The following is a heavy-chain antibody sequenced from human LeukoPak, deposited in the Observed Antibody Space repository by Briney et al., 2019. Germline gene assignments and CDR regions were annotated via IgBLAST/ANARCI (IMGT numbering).Heavy chain of an antibody. Sequence: KPLGTLSLTCTVSVGSLSIYSCSWIRQPPRKGREWIGYIYYSGSTTYNPSLNSRVTISVDTSKKQFSLKLSSVTAADTAVYYCARGTMMVGPWGQGTLVTVSS. V-gene: IGHV4-59*01. D-gene: IGHD3-22*01. CDR3: ARGTMMVGP. CDR2: IYYSGST. J-gene: IGHJ5*02. CDR1: VGSLSIYS.